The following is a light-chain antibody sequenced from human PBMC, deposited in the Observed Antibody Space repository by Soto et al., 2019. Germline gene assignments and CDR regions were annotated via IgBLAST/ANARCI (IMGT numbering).Light chain of an antibody. Sequence: QPVLTQPPSVSGAPGQKVTISCTGSSSNIGAGYDVHWYQQLPGAAPTLLIYGDNDRPSGVPDRFSGSKSGTSASLAITGLQAEDEADYYCESYDSSLRGVVFGGGTKVTVL. V-gene: IGLV1-40*01. J-gene: IGLJ2*01. CDR2: GDN. CDR3: ESYDSSLRGVV. CDR1: SSNIGAGYD.